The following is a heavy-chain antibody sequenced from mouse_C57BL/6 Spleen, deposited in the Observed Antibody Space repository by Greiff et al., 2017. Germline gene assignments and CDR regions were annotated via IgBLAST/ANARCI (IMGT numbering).Heavy chain of an antibody. J-gene: IGHJ2*01. CDR1: GYTFTSYW. CDR2: IDPSDSYT. CDR3: ARGIGYYYGRNYFDY. V-gene: IGHV1-50*01. Sequence: QVQLKQPGAELVKPGASVKLSCKASGYTFTSYWMQWVKQRPGQGLEWIGEIDPSDSYTNYNQKFKGKATLTVDTSSSTAYMQLSSLTSEDSAVYYCARGIGYYYGRNYFDYWGQGTTLTVSS. D-gene: IGHD1-1*01.